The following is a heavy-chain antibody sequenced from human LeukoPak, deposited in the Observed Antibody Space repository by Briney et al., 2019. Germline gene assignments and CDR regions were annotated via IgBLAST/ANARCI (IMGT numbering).Heavy chain of an antibody. CDR3: ARELTNRITVAGRYYFDL. CDR2: IFYSGST. J-gene: IGHJ2*01. Sequence: PSETLSLTCTVSGASIGSYYWSLIRQPPGKGLEWIGYIFYSGSTNYNPSLKSRVTISVETSKNQFSLKLTSVTAADTAVYYCARELTNRITVAGRYYFDLWGRGTPVTVSS. V-gene: IGHV4-59*01. D-gene: IGHD6-19*01. CDR1: GASIGSYY.